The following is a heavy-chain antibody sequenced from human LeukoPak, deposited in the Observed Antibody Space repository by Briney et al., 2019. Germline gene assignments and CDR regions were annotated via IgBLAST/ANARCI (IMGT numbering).Heavy chain of an antibody. J-gene: IGHJ4*02. V-gene: IGHV4-34*01. CDR1: GFTFSNYA. CDR2: INHSGST. D-gene: IGHD3-22*01. Sequence: GSLRLSCAASGFTFSNYAMSWVRQPPGKGLEWIGEINHSGSTNYNPSLKSRVTISVDTSKNQFSLKLSSVTAADTAVYYCARSGVYYYDSSGYYRAPFTFDYWGQGTLVTVSS. CDR3: ARSGVYYYDSSGYYRAPFTFDY.